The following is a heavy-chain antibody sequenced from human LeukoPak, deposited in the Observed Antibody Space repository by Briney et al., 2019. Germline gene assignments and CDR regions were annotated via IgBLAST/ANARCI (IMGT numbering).Heavy chain of an antibody. CDR2: ISSSSSTI. V-gene: IGHV3-48*01. J-gene: IGHJ4*02. D-gene: IGHD2-15*01. Sequence: PGGSLRLSCAASGFIFRSYEMNWVRQAPGKGLEWVSYISSSSSTIYYADSVKGRFTISRDNAKNSLYLQMNSLRAEDTAVYYCARGDCSGGSCYLSLTTIDYWGQGTLVTVSS. CDR1: GFIFRSYE. CDR3: ARGDCSGGSCYLSLTTIDY.